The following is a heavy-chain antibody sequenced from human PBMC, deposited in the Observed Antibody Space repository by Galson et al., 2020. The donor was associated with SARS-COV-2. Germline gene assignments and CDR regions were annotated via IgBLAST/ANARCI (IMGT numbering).Heavy chain of an antibody. CDR3: ARGSYGNYYYYGMDV. CDR2: IKQDGSEK. CDR1: GFTFSSYW. Sequence: GGSLRLSCAASGFTFSSYWMSWVRQAPGKGLEWVANIKQDGSEKYYVDSVKGRFTISRDNAKNSLYLQMNSLRAEDTAVYYCARGSYGNYYYYGMDVWGQGTTVTVSS. V-gene: IGHV3-7*04. D-gene: IGHD2-21*01. J-gene: IGHJ6*02.